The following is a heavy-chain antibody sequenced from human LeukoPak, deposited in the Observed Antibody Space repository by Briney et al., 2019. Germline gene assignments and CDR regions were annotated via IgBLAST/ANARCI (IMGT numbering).Heavy chain of an antibody. D-gene: IGHD3-3*01. J-gene: IGHJ4*02. CDR1: GYTFTNYG. V-gene: IGHV1-18*01. CDR2: ISAYNGYT. Sequence: ASVKVSCKASGYTFTNYGISWVRQAPGQGLEWMGWISAYNGYTNYAQKFQGRVTITADKSTSTAYMELSSLRSEDTAVYYCARLSSAQRDYWGQGTLVTVSS. CDR3: ARLSSAQRDY.